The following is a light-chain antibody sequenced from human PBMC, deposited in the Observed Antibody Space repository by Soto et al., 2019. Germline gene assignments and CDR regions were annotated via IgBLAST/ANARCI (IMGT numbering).Light chain of an antibody. J-gene: IGKJ5*01. Sequence: DIQMTQSPSSLSASVGDRVTIACQAIQDISNYLHWYQQKPGKAPKLLIYDASNLETGVPSRFSGSGPGTDFTFTISSLQPEDIATYYCQQYDNFPRAINFGQGTRLEIK. CDR2: DAS. V-gene: IGKV1-33*01. CDR3: QQYDNFPRAIN. CDR1: QDISNY.